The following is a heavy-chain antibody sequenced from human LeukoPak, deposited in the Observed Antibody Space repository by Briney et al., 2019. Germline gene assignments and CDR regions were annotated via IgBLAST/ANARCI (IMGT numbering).Heavy chain of an antibody. D-gene: IGHD6-19*01. J-gene: IGHJ4*02. CDR3: ARVAVDVAFGY. V-gene: IGHV4-59*01. CDR2: IYYSGST. CDR1: GGSFRGYS. Sequence: SETLSLTCAVYGGSFRGYSWSWIRQPPGQGLEWIGYIYYSGSTNYNPSLKSRVTISVDTSKNQFSLKLSSVTAADTAVYYCARVAVDVAFGYWGQGTLVTVSS.